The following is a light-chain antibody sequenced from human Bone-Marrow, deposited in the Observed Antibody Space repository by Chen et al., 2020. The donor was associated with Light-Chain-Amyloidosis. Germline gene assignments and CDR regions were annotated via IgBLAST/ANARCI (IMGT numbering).Light chain of an antibody. CDR2: DDS. V-gene: IGLV3-21*02. CDR3: QVWDRSSDRPV. CDR1: NIGSTS. J-gene: IGLJ3*02. Sequence: SHLLTQPPSVPAPAGQTATIACGGNNIGSTSVHWYQQTPGQSPLLVVYDDSDRPSGIPERLSGSNSGNTATLTISRVEAGDEADYYCQVWDRSSDRPVFGGGTKLTVL.